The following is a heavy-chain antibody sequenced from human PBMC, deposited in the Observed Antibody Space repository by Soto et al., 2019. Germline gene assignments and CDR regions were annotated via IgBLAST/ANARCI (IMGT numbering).Heavy chain of an antibody. CDR1: GGSISIAGYY. CDR2: IYYSGST. Sequence: PSGTLSLTCTVSGGSISIAGYYWSWIRQHPGKGLEWIGYIYYSGSTYYNPSLKSRVTISVDTSKNQFSLKLSSVTAADTAVYYCARYKNVDQDCSGGSCSHPHYYYYYGMDVWGQGTTVTVSS. J-gene: IGHJ6*02. V-gene: IGHV4-31*03. CDR3: ARYKNVDQDCSGGSCSHPHYYYYYGMDV. D-gene: IGHD2-15*01.